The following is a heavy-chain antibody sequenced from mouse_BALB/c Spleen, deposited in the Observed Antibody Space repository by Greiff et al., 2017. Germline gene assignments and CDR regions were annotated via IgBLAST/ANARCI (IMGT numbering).Heavy chain of an antibody. V-gene: IGHV14-3*02. CDR2: IDPANGNT. Sequence: EVQLQQSGAELVKPGASVKLSCTASGFNINDSYMHWVKQRPEKGLEWIGRIDPANGNTKYDPKFQGKATITADTSSNTAYLQLSSLTSEDTAVYYCASREYDNLCWYFDDWGAGTTVTVSA. D-gene: IGHD2-10*02. CDR3: ASREYDNLCWYFDD. CDR1: GFNINDSY. J-gene: IGHJ1*01.